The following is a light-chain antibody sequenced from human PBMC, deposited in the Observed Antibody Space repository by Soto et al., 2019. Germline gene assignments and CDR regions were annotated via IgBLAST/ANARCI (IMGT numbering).Light chain of an antibody. CDR2: GAS. CDR1: QSVSSSY. CDR3: QQYGSSPWT. J-gene: IGKJ1*01. V-gene: IGKV3-20*01. Sequence: ELVFTPAPGAPSFSPGGKATLSCRGSQSVSSSYLAWYQQKPGQAPRLLIYGASSRATGIPDRFSGSGSGTDFTLTISRLEPEDFAVYYCQQYGSSPWTFGQGTKVDIK.